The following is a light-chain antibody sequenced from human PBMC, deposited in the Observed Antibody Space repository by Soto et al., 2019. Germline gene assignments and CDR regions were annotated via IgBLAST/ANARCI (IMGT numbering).Light chain of an antibody. CDR1: QSVRSN. V-gene: IGKV3-15*01. Sequence: EIVMTQSPATLSVSPGERATRSCRASQSVRSNLAWYQQIPGQAPRLLIYGASTRATGIPARFSGSGSVTEFTLTISSLQSEDFEVDYCQHYNNWPPWTFGQGTKVEIK. J-gene: IGKJ1*01. CDR2: GAS. CDR3: QHYNNWPPWT.